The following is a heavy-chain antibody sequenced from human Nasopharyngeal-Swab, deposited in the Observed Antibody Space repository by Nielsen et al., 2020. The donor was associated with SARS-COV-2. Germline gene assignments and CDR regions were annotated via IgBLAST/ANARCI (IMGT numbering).Heavy chain of an antibody. Sequence: GGSLRLSCTTSGFTFGDYDMDWFRQPPGKGLEWVGFIKSKAYGGITEYAASVKGRFSISRDDSKSIAYLQMNSLKTEDSAVYYCSRKGSYYGTDVWGQGTTVTVSS. CDR3: SRKGSYYGTDV. CDR1: GFTFGDYD. V-gene: IGHV3-49*03. J-gene: IGHJ6*02. CDR2: IKSKAYGGIT.